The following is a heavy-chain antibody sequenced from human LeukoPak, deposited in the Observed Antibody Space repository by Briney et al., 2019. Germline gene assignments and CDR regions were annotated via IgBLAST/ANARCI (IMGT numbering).Heavy chain of an antibody. D-gene: IGHD6-19*01. CDR3: VRYHSSGWYQSDY. Sequence: KSSETLSLTCNVSGGSISSYYWSWIRQPPGKGLEWMGYIYYSGSTYYNPSLESRVTIPVDTSRNQFSLKLSSVTAADTAMYYCVRYHSSGWYQSDYWGQGTLVTVSS. J-gene: IGHJ4*02. CDR1: GGSISSYY. V-gene: IGHV4-59*08. CDR2: IYYSGST.